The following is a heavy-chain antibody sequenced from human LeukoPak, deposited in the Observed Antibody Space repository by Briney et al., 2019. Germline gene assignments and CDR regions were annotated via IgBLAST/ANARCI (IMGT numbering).Heavy chain of an antibody. V-gene: IGHV4-31*03. CDR1: GGSISSGGYY. J-gene: IGHJ4*02. Sequence: SETLSLTCTVSGGSISSGGYYWSWIRQHPGKGPEWIGYIYYSGSTYYNPSLKSRVTISVDTSKNQFSLKLSSVTAADTAVYYCASTLYYYDSSGYSTHFDYWGQGTLVTVSS. CDR2: IYYSGST. CDR3: ASTLYYYDSSGYSTHFDY. D-gene: IGHD3-22*01.